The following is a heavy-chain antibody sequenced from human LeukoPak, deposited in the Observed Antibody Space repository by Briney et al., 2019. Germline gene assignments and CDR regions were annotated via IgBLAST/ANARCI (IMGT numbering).Heavy chain of an antibody. CDR3: ARDLPISDSSGYYLDY. V-gene: IGHV3-74*01. Sequence: GGSLRLSCAASGFIFSSKWIHWVRQAPGKGLEWVSRIDNGGSYTSCADSVKGRFTISRDNAKNTLYLQMNSLRAEDTAVYYCARDLPISDSSGYYLDYWGQGTVVTVSS. CDR2: IDNGGSYT. J-gene: IGHJ4*02. CDR1: GFIFSSKW. D-gene: IGHD3-22*01.